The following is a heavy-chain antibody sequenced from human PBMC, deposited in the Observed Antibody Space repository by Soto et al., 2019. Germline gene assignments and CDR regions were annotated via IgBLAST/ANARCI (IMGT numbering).Heavy chain of an antibody. Sequence: SVKVSCKASGGTFSSYAISWVRQAPGQGLEWMGGIIPIFGTANYAQKCQGRVTITADKSTSTAYMELSSLRPEDTAVYYCERDHRGEVSRPGRFDPWGQGTLVTVSS. CDR3: ERDHRGEVSRPGRFDP. CDR2: IIPIFGTA. D-gene: IGHD3-10*01. CDR1: GGTFSSYA. J-gene: IGHJ5*02. V-gene: IGHV1-69*06.